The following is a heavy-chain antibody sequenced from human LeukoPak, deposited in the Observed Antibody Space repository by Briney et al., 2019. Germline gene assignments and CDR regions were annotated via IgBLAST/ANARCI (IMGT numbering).Heavy chain of an antibody. CDR2: ISAYNGNT. CDR1: GYTFTSYG. D-gene: IGHD6-19*01. J-gene: IGHJ6*02. V-gene: IGHV1-18*01. CDR3: ARDRGVAVAGSLGHYYYYGMDV. Sequence: ASVKVSCEASGYTFTSYGISWVRQAPGQGLEWMGWISAYNGNTNYAQKLQGRVTMTTDTSTSTAYMELRSLRSDDTAVYYCARDRGVAVAGSLGHYYYYGMDVWGQGTTVTVSS.